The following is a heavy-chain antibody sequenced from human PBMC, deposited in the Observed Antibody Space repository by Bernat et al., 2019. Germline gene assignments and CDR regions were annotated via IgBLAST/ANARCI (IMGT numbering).Heavy chain of an antibody. CDR2: ISYGGSNK. Sequence: QVQLVESGGGVVQPGRSRRLSCAASGFTFSSYGMHWVRQAPGKGLEGVAVISYGGSNKYYADSVKGRFTISRDNSKNTLYLQMNSLRAEDTAVYYCAKETNRGAVYTHAFDIWGQGTMVTVSS. CDR1: GFTFSSYG. D-gene: IGHD7-27*01. J-gene: IGHJ3*02. V-gene: IGHV3-30*18. CDR3: AKETNRGAVYTHAFDI.